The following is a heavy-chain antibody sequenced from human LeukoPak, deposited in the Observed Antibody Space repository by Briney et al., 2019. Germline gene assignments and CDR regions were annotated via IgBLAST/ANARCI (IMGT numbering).Heavy chain of an antibody. J-gene: IGHJ4*02. CDR3: AKGMYSGYDLVDYYFDY. CDR1: GFTFDDYA. V-gene: IGHV3-9*03. D-gene: IGHD5-12*01. CDR2: ISWNSGSI. Sequence: GRSLRLSCAASGFTFDDYAMHWVRQAPGKGLEWVSGISWNSGSIGYADSVKGRFTISRDNAKNSLYLQMNSLRAEDMALYYCAKGMYSGYDLVDYYFDYWGQGTLVTVSS.